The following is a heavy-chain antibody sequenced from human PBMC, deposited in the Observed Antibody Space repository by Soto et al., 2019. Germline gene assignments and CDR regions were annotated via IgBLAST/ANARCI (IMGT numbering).Heavy chain of an antibody. D-gene: IGHD4-17*01. CDR3: ARDGGLTVTTHFDY. V-gene: IGHV3-48*03. Sequence: EVQLVESGGGLVQPGGSLRLSCAASGFTFSSYEMNWVRQAPGRGLEWVSYISDSGNTIYYADSVKGRFAISRDNARNSLYLLMNSLRAEDTAVYYCARDGGLTVTTHFDYWGQGTLVTVSS. J-gene: IGHJ4*02. CDR2: ISDSGNTI. CDR1: GFTFSSYE.